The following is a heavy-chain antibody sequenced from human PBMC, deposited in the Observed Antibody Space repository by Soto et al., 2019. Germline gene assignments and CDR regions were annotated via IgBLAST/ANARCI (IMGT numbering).Heavy chain of an antibody. J-gene: IGHJ5*02. CDR1: GGSISSYY. Sequence: SETLSLTCTVSGGSISSYYWSWIRQPPGKGLEWIGYIYYSGSTNYNPSLKSRVTISVDTSKNQFSLKLSSVTAADTAVYYCARDLYYGSNWFDPWGQGTLVTVSS. CDR2: IYYSGST. CDR3: ARDLYYGSNWFDP. V-gene: IGHV4-59*01. D-gene: IGHD3-10*01.